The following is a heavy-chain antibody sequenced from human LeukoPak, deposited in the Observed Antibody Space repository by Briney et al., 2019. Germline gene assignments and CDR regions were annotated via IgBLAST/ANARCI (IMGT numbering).Heavy chain of an antibody. CDR1: GFTFSSYA. CDR2: ISSSRTDI. D-gene: IGHD5-18*01. Sequence: GGSLRLSCAASGFTFSSYAMSWVRQAPGKGLEWVSSISSSRTDIYYADSVKGRFTISRDNAKSSLYLQMNSLRAEDTAVYYCARDWGEGVRGYIYGYVYWGQGTLVTVSS. V-gene: IGHV3-21*01. J-gene: IGHJ4*02. CDR3: ARDWGEGVRGYIYGYVY.